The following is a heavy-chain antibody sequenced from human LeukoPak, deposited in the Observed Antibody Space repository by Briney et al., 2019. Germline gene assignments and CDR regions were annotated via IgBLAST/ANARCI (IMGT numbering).Heavy chain of an antibody. J-gene: IGHJ5*02. CDR3: AREVVPAAILNWFDP. V-gene: IGHV4-61*02. CDR1: GGSISSGSYY. D-gene: IGHD2-2*01. CDR2: IYTSGST. Sequence: KPSETLSLTCTVSGGSISSGSYYWSWIRQPAGKGLEWIGRIYTSGSTNYNPSLKSRVTISVDTSKNQFSLKLSSVTAADTAVYYCAREVVPAAILNWFDPWGQGTLVTVSS.